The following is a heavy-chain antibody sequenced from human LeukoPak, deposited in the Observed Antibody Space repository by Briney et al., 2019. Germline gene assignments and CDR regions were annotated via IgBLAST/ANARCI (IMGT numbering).Heavy chain of an antibody. CDR3: ARDWEEAGNAFDI. J-gene: IGHJ3*02. D-gene: IGHD6-19*01. Sequence: PGGSLRLSCAASAFTFSTYNMNWVRQAPGKGLEWVSYISSSGSTIYYADSVKGRFTISRDSAKISVYLQMNSLRAEDTAVYYCARDWEEAGNAFDIWGQGTMVTVSS. CDR1: AFTFSTYN. V-gene: IGHV3-48*04. CDR2: ISSSGSTI.